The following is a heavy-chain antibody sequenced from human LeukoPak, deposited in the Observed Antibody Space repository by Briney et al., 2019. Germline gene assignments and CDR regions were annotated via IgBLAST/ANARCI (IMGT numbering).Heavy chain of an antibody. Sequence: AGGCLRLSCAASGFTFSDHYIDWVRQAPGKGLEWVGRSKNKANNYITQYAAFVQGRFTISRDNSKNSLYLQINSLKTEDTAVYYCARDSSGQGDYWGQGTLVTVSS. CDR2: SKNKANNYIT. CDR3: ARDSSGQGDY. V-gene: IGHV3-72*01. J-gene: IGHJ4*02. D-gene: IGHD3-22*01. CDR1: GFTFSDHY.